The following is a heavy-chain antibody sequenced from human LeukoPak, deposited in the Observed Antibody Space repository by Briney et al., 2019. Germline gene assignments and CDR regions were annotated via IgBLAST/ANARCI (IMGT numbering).Heavy chain of an antibody. CDR3: ARDLRDYVWGSYRYTI. CDR2: IYHSGST. CDR1: GYSISSGYD. J-gene: IGHJ3*02. D-gene: IGHD3-16*02. V-gene: IGHV4-38-2*02. Sequence: PSETLSLTCTVSGYSISSGYDWGWIRQPPGKGLEWIGSIYHSGSTYYNPSLKSRVTISVDTSKNQFSLKLSSVAAADTAVYYCARDLRDYVWGSYRYTIWGQGTMVTVSS.